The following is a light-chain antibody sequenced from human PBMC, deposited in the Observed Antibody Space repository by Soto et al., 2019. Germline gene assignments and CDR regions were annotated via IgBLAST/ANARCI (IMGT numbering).Light chain of an antibody. J-gene: IGKJ4*01. Sequence: IVMTQSPDTLSVSPGERATLSCKASQSVSSNLAWYQQKPGQAPRLLIYGASTRATGIPARFSGSGSGTEFTLTISSLQSEDFAVYYCQQYNNWPLTFGGGTKVDIK. CDR3: QQYNNWPLT. V-gene: IGKV3-15*01. CDR2: GAS. CDR1: QSVSSN.